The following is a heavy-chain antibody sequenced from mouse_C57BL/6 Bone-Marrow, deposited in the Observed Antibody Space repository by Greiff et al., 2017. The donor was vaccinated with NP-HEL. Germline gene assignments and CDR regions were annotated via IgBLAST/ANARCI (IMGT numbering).Heavy chain of an antibody. CDR1: GYTFTSYW. Sequence: VQLQQPGAELVKPGASVKLSCKASGYTFTSYWMPWVKRRPGQGLEGIGMIHPNSGSTNYNEKFKSKATLTVDKSSSTAYMQLSSLTSEDSAVYYCARSRRFPFWFAYWGQGTLVTVSA. CDR2: IHPNSGST. J-gene: IGHJ3*01. V-gene: IGHV1-64*01. CDR3: ARSRRFPFWFAY. D-gene: IGHD3-1*01.